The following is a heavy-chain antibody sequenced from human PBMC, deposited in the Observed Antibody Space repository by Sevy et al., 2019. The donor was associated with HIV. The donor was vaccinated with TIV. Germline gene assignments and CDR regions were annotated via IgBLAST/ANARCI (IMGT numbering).Heavy chain of an antibody. CDR2: MNPNSGNT. CDR1: GYTFTSYD. V-gene: IGHV1-8*01. Sequence: ASVKVAGKASGYTFTSYDINWVRQATGQGLEWMGWMNPNSGNTGYAQKFQGRVTMTRNTSISTAYMELSSLRSEDTAVYYCARVSIRAYDAFDIWGQGTMVTVSS. D-gene: IGHD2-2*02. J-gene: IGHJ3*02. CDR3: ARVSIRAYDAFDI.